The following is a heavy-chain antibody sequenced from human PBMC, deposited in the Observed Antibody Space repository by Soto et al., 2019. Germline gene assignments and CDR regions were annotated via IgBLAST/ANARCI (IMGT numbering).Heavy chain of an antibody. Sequence: GGSLRLSCAASGFTFSSYSMNWVRQAPGKGLEWVSSISSSSSYIYYADSVKGRFTISRDNAKNSLYLQMNSLRAEDTAVYYCARDPEIGSGSYPPGYYGMDVWGQGTTVTLSS. J-gene: IGHJ6*02. V-gene: IGHV3-21*01. D-gene: IGHD3-10*01. CDR1: GFTFSSYS. CDR2: ISSSSSYI. CDR3: ARDPEIGSGSYPPGYYGMDV.